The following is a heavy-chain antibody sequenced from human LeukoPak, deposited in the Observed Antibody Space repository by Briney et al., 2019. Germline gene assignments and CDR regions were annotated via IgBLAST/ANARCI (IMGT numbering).Heavy chain of an antibody. CDR2: IYYSGTT. CDR3: ARGVYIAAAQYAY. D-gene: IGHD6-13*01. J-gene: IGHJ4*02. V-gene: IGHV4-59*01. Sequence: SETLSLTCTVSGGSISSYHWGWIRQPPGKGLEWVGYIYYSGTTKYNPSLKSRVSISVDTSKNQFSLKLSSVTAADTAVYYCARGVYIAAAQYAYWGQGTLVTVSS. CDR1: GGSISSYH.